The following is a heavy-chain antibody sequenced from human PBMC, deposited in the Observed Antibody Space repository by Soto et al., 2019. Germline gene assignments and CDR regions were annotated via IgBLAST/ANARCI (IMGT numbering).Heavy chain of an antibody. J-gene: IGHJ4*02. CDR3: ARDFRAAAGPTHY. CDR1: GFTFSSYG. V-gene: IGHV3-33*01. D-gene: IGHD6-13*01. Sequence: GGSLRLSCAASGFTFSSYGMHWVRQAPGKGLEWVAVIWYDGSNKYYADSVKGRFTISRDNSKNTLYLQMNSLRAEDTAVYYSARDFRAAAGPTHYWGQGTLVTVSS. CDR2: IWYDGSNK.